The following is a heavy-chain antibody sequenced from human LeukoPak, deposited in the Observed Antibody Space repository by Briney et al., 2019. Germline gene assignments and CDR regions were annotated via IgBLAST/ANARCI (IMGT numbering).Heavy chain of an antibody. CDR2: IKQDGSAK. V-gene: IGHV3-7*01. CDR3: ARWRGSTSERSDY. Sequence: GGSLRLSCTASGFTFSDYWMTWARQAPGKGLEWVANIKQDGSAKYYVDSVKGRFTISRDNAKNSLYLQMHSLRVEDTATYYCARWRGSTSERSDYWGQGTLVTVSS. J-gene: IGHJ4*02. D-gene: IGHD2-2*01. CDR1: GFTFSDYW.